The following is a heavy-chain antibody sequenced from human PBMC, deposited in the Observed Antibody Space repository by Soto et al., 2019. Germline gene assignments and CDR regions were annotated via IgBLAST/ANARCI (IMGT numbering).Heavy chain of an antibody. J-gene: IGHJ6*02. CDR3: ARGGSSSDNGMDV. CDR2: ISSRSYTI. Sequence: EVQLVESGGGLVQPGGSLRLSCAASGFSFSTYSMNWVRQAPGKGLEWVSYISSRSYTIYYVDSVEGRFTISRAKAKNSLYLPMTSLRDEDTAVYYCARGGSSSDNGMDVWGQGTTVTVSS. D-gene: IGHD6-6*01. CDR1: GFSFSTYS. V-gene: IGHV3-48*02.